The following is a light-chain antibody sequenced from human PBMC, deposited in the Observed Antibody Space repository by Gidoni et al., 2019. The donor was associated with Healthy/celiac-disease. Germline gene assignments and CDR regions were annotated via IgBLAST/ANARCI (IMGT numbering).Light chain of an antibody. V-gene: IGKV1-33*01. Sequence: DIQMTPSPSSLSASVGDSVTITCQASQDISNYLNWYQQKPGKAPKLLIYDASNLETGVPSRFSGSGSGTDFTFTSSSLQPEDIATYYCQQYDNLPLTFGGGTKVEIK. CDR1: QDISNY. J-gene: IGKJ4*01. CDR3: QQYDNLPLT. CDR2: DAS.